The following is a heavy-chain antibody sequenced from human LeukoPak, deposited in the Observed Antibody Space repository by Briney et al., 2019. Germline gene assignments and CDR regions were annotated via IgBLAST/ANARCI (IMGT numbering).Heavy chain of an antibody. CDR3: ARQEYQLLYRYFDL. CDR2: INHSGST. Sequence: SEALSLTCAVYGGSFSGYYWSWIRQPPGKGLEWIGEINHSGSTNYNPSLKSRVTISVDTSKNQFSLKLSSVTAADTAVYYCARQEYQLLYRYFDLWGRGTLVTVSS. D-gene: IGHD2-2*01. CDR1: GGSFSGYY. J-gene: IGHJ2*01. V-gene: IGHV4-34*01.